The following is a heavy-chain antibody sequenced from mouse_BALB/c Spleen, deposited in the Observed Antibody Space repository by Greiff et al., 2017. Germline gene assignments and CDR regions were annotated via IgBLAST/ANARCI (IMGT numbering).Heavy chain of an antibody. CDR1: GFSFTSYG. J-gene: IGHJ3*01. D-gene: IGHD2-10*01. CDR2: ICAGGST. V-gene: IGHV2-9*02. CDR3: ASPYYGNPFAY. Sequence: VQLQQSGPGLVTPSQCLSITCTASGFSFTSYGVHWVRQPPGKGLEWLGVICAGGSTNYTSALMSRMSISKDNSKSQVFLKMNSLQTEDTAMYYCASPYYGNPFAYGGQGTLVTVSA.